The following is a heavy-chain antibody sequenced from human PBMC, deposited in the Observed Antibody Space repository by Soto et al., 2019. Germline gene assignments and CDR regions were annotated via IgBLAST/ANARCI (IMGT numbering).Heavy chain of an antibody. D-gene: IGHD2-2*01. CDR1: GFTFRSYA. V-gene: IGHV3-23*01. Sequence: GSMRLSCATSGFTFRSYAMNWVRQAPGKGLEWVSVISGGSTYYEDSVKGRFTISRDNSKNTLYLQMNSLRVDDTAVYYCAKAVISVVVSAAIDYWGQGTLVTVSS. J-gene: IGHJ4*02. CDR3: AKAVISVVVSAAIDY. CDR2: ISGGST.